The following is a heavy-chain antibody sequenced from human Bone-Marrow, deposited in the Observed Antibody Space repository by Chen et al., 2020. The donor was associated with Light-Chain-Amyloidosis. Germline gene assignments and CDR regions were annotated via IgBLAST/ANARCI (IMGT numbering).Heavy chain of an antibody. CDR3: ATSNTISFEY. CDR2: FNPEEGEI. V-gene: IGHV1-24*01. D-gene: IGHD3-9*01. CDR1: GYTLSDVS. J-gene: IGHJ4*02. Sequence: QVQLVQSGAEVKKPGASVKVSCKVSGYTLSDVSMHWVRQAPGKGLEWMGGFNPEEGEIIYAQKFQGRVALTEDTSTDTAYMEMTSLRSDDTAMYYCATSNTISFEYWGQGTLVTVSS.